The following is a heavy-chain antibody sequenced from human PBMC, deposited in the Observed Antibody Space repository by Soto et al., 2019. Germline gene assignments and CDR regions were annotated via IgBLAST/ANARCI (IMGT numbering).Heavy chain of an antibody. CDR2: TYYRSKWYN. D-gene: IGHD1-1*01. J-gene: IGHJ6*02. Sequence: SPTLSLTCAISGDSVSSNSAAWNWIRQSPSRGLEWLGRTYYRSKWYNDYAVSVKSRITINPDTSKNQFSLQLNSVTPEDTAVYYCASTTGTLGGLDVWGQGTTVTVSS. V-gene: IGHV6-1*01. CDR1: GDSVSSNSAA. CDR3: ASTTGTLGGLDV.